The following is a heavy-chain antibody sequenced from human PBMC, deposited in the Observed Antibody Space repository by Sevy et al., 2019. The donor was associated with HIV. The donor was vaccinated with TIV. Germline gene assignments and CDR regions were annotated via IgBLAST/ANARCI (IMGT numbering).Heavy chain of an antibody. CDR3: ARVAGSGTYYSGDFDY. J-gene: IGHJ4*02. V-gene: IGHV3-23*01. CDR2: ISGSGITT. CDR1: VFSFSSYA. Sequence: GGSLRLSCAASVFSFSSYAMSWVRQAPGKGLEWVSGISGSGITTYYADSVKGRFTISRDNSKNTLHLQMNSLRAEDTAVYYCARVAGSGTYYSGDFDYWGQGTLVTVSS. D-gene: IGHD3-10*01.